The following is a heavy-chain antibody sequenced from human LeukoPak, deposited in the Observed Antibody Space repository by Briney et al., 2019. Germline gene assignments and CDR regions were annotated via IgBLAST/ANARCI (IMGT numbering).Heavy chain of an antibody. V-gene: IGHV1-24*01. Sequence: ASVKVSCKVSGYTLTELSMHWVRQAPGKGLEWVGGFDPEDGETIYAQKFQGRVTMTEDTSTDTAYMELSSLRSEDTAAYYCATGMVPGYCSGGSCSSSGDYWGQGTLVTVSS. CDR2: FDPEDGET. D-gene: IGHD2-15*01. J-gene: IGHJ4*02. CDR3: ATGMVPGYCSGGSCSSSGDY. CDR1: GYTLTELS.